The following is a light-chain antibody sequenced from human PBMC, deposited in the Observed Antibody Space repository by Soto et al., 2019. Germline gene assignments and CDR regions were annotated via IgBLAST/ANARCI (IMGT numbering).Light chain of an antibody. Sequence: QSALTQPASMSGSPGQSVTISCAGTSNDIGGYNYVSWYQHHPGTAPKLIIYDVSSRPSGVSHRFSGSKSGNTASLTISGLQAEDEADYCSSFSVASPLFGTGTQLTVL. CDR3: SSFSVASPL. J-gene: IGLJ6*01. CDR2: DVS. V-gene: IGLV2-14*01. CDR1: SNDIGGYNY.